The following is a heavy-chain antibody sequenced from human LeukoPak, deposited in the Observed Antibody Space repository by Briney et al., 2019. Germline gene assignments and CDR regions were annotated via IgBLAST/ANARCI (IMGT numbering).Heavy chain of an antibody. V-gene: IGHV3-23*01. CDR1: GFTFSSYA. CDR3: AKTLPRGMATIKDNWFDP. CDR2: ISGSGGST. D-gene: IGHD5-24*01. Sequence: GGSLRLSCAASGFTFSSYAMSWVRQAPGKGLEWVSAISGSGGSTYYADSVKGRFTISRDNSKNTLYLQMNSLRAEDTAVYYCAKTLPRGMATIKDNWFDPWGQGTLVTVSS. J-gene: IGHJ5*02.